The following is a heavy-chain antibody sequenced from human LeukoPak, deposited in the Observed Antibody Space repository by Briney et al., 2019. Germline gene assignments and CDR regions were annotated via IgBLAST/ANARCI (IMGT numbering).Heavy chain of an antibody. Sequence: GGSLRLSCAASGFTFSSYSMNWVRQAPGKGLEWVSSISSSSSYIYYADSVKGRFTISRDNAKNSLYLQMNSLRAEDTAVYYCARDLRLGQQLGTWDYWGQGTLVTVSS. J-gene: IGHJ4*02. V-gene: IGHV3-21*01. D-gene: IGHD6-13*01. CDR1: GFTFSSYS. CDR2: ISSSSSYI. CDR3: ARDLRLGQQLGTWDY.